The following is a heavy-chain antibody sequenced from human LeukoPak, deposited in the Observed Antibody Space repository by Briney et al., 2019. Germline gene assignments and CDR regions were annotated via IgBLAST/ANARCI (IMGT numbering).Heavy chain of an antibody. V-gene: IGHV1-69*13. CDR3: ARTTLSSSPQVYYYYYMDV. CDR2: IIPIFGTA. D-gene: IGHD6-6*01. CDR1: GGTFSSYA. Sequence: GASVKVSCKASGGTFSSYAISWVRQAPGQGLEWMGGIIPIFGTANYAQKFQGRVTITADESTSTAYMELSSLRSEDTAVYYCARTTLSSSPQVYYYYYMDVWGKGTTVTVSS. J-gene: IGHJ6*03.